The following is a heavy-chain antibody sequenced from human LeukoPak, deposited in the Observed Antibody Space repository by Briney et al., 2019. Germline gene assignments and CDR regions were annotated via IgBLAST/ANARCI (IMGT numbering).Heavy chain of an antibody. V-gene: IGHV1-3*01. D-gene: IGHD3-22*01. J-gene: IGHJ4*02. CDR1: GYTFTSYA. Sequence: ASVTVSCKASGYTFTSYAMHWVRQTPGQRLEWMGWINAGNGNTNYAQKLQGRVTMTTDTSTSTAYMELRSLRSDDTAVYYCAREDGMIGRHYGYWGQGTLVTVSS. CDR3: AREDGMIGRHYGY. CDR2: INAGNGNT.